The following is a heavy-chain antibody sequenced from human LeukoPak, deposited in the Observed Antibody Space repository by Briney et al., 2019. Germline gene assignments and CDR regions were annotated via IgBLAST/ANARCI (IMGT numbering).Heavy chain of an antibody. CDR2: IYYSGSI. CDR3: ARQSGDQSSAWYFDA. V-gene: IGHV4-28*05. J-gene: IGHJ4*02. CDR1: GYSIRSSNY. Sequence: SETLSLTCAVSGYSIRSSNYWAWIRQPPGKGLEWIGHIYYSGSIYYNPSLKSRVTTPVDTSTDQFSLRLSSATAADAAIYYCARQSGDQSSAWYFDAWGQGTLVTVSS. D-gene: IGHD6-19*01.